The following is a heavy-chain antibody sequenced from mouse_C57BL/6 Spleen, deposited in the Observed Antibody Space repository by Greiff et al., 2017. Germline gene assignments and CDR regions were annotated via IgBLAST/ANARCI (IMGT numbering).Heavy chain of an antibody. D-gene: IGHD5-5*01. V-gene: IGHV1-64*01. CDR2: INPNSGST. CDR1: GYTFTSYW. CDR3: LPALGDYSSDY. Sequence: QVQLQQPGAELVKPGASVKLSCKASGYTFTSYWMHWVKQRPGQGLEWIGMINPNSGSTNYNEKFKSKATLTVDKSSSTAYMQLSSLTSEDSAVYYCLPALGDYSSDYGGQGTSVTVSS. J-gene: IGHJ4*01.